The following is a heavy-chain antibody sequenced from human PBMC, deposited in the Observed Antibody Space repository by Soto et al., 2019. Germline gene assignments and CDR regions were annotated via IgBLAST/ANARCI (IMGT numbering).Heavy chain of an antibody. J-gene: IGHJ4*02. Sequence: AGGSLRLSCAASGFTFSSYSMNWVRQAPGKGLEWVSSISSSSYIYYADSVKGRFTISRDNAKNSLYLQMNSLRAEDTAVYYCARDHGYDILTGYYNRPFDYWGQGTLVTVSS. CDR3: ARDHGYDILTGYYNRPFDY. V-gene: IGHV3-21*01. D-gene: IGHD3-9*01. CDR2: ISSSSYI. CDR1: GFTFSSYS.